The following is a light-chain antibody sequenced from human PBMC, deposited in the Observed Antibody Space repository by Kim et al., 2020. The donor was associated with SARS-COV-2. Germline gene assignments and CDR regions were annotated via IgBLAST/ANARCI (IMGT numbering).Light chain of an antibody. V-gene: IGLV3-1*01. CDR2: QDN. J-gene: IGLJ2*01. CDR3: QAWDSSTVV. Sequence: SYELTQPPSVSVSPGQIASITCSGDKLGDKYTCWYQQKPGQSPVLVIYQDNKRPSGIPERFSGSNSGNTATLTISGTQAMDEADYFCQAWDSSTVVFGGG. CDR1: KLGDKY.